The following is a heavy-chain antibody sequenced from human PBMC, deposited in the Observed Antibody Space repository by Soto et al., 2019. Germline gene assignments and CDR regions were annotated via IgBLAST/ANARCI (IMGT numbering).Heavy chain of an antibody. D-gene: IGHD2-15*01. J-gene: IGHJ4*02. CDR1: GYTFTSYG. CDR2: ISAYNGNT. V-gene: IGHV1-18*01. CDR3: ATSNCSGGSCYSYSFDY. Sequence: QVQLVQSGAEVKKPGASVKVSCKTSGYTFTSYGISWVRQAPGQGLEWMGWISAYNGNTNYAQKLQGRVTRTTDTTXRXXNMERRSRRSDDTAVYYCATSNCSGGSCYSYSFDYWGQGTLVTVSS.